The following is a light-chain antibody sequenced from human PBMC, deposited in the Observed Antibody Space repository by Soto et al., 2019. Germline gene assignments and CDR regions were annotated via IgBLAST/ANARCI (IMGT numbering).Light chain of an antibody. J-gene: IGLJ1*01. Sequence: QSVLTQPASVSGSPGQSITMSCTASSSDVGGHNYVSWYQQHPGKAPKLMIYEVSTRPSGVANRFSGSKSGNTASLTISRLQAEDEADYYCSSYTTSNTLLYVFGTGTKLTVL. CDR1: SSDVGGHNY. CDR2: EVS. V-gene: IGLV2-14*01. CDR3: SSYTTSNTLLYV.